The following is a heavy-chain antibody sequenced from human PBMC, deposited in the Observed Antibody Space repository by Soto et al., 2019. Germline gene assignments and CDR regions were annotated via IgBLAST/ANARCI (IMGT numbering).Heavy chain of an antibody. J-gene: IGHJ5*02. CDR2: IYYNGTT. D-gene: IGHD2-2*01. V-gene: IGHV4-31*03. Sequence: SETLSLTCTVSGGSISSPNFYWSWIRQHPGKGLEWIGHIYYNGTTYYNPTLESRVSISVDTSKNQFSLKLSSVTAADTAVYYCARVPDRWGQGTLVTVS. CDR3: ARVPDR. CDR1: GGSISSPNFY.